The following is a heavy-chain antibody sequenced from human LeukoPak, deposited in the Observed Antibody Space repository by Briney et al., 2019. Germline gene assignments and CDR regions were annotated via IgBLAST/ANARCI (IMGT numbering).Heavy chain of an antibody. Sequence: PGGSLRLPCAASGFNFSTFAMNWVRQAPGKGLEWVSGISGSGGGTYYADSVKGRFTISRDNSKNTLYLQMNSLRAEDTAVYYCARIRARGLDCWGQGTLVTVSS. J-gene: IGHJ4*02. V-gene: IGHV3-23*01. D-gene: IGHD3-10*01. CDR2: ISGSGGGT. CDR3: ARIRARGLDC. CDR1: GFNFSTFA.